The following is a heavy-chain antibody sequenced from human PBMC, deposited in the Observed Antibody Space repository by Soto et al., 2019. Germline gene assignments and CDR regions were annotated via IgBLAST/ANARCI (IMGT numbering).Heavy chain of an antibody. CDR1: GGSISSSNW. J-gene: IGHJ5*02. CDR3: ARSIVVVPAATNWFDP. D-gene: IGHD2-2*01. Sequence: NPSETLSLTCAVSGGSISSSNWWSWVRQPPGKGLEWIGEIYHSGSTNYNPSLKSRVTISVDKSKNQFSLKLSSVTAADTAVYYCARSIVVVPAATNWFDPWGQGTLVTVSS. V-gene: IGHV4-4*02. CDR2: IYHSGST.